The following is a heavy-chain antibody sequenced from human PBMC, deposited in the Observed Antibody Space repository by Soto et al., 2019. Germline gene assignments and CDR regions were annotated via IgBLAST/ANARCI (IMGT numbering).Heavy chain of an antibody. Sequence: SETLSLTCTVSGGSISSYYWSWILQPPGKGLQWVGYIYYSGSTNYNPSLKSGVTMSVDTSSNQFSLKLKTVNAAETAEYECRRGVGSEAVFGTDVWVKGTKV. CDR3: RRGVGSEAVFGTDV. CDR1: GGSISSYY. CDR2: IYYSGST. D-gene: IGHD2-15*01. V-gene: IGHV4-59*01. J-gene: IGHJ6*04.